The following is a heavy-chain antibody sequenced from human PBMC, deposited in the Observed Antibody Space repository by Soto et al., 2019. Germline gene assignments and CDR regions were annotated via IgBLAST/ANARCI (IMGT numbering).Heavy chain of an antibody. V-gene: IGHV4-39*01. D-gene: IGHD1-1*01. CDR1: GGSISSSSYY. CDR2: NYYSGST. Sequence: SETLSLTCTVSGGSISSSSYYWGWIRQPPGKGLDWIGSNYYSGSTYYNPSLKSRVTISVDTSKNQFSLKLSSVTAANTAVYYCARQLNDDAFDIWGQGTMVTVSS. J-gene: IGHJ3*02. CDR3: ARQLNDDAFDI.